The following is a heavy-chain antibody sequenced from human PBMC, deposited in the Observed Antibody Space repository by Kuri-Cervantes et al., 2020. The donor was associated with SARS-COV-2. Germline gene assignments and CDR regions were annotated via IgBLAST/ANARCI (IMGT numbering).Heavy chain of an antibody. V-gene: IGHV3-21*01. CDR3: AKTKGVDTAMDCIDY. J-gene: IGHJ4*02. Sequence: GESLKISCAASGFTFSSYSMNWVRQAPGKGLEWVSSISSSSSYIYYADSVKGRFTISRDNAKSSLYLQMNSLRAEDTAVYYCAKTKGVDTAMDCIDYWGQGTLVTVSS. D-gene: IGHD5-18*01. CDR2: ISSSSSYI. CDR1: GFTFSSYS.